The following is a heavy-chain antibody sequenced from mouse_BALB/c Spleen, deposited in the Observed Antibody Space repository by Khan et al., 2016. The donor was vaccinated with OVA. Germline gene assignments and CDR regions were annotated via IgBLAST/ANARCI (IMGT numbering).Heavy chain of an antibody. D-gene: IGHD1-1*01. CDR1: GYSITSDYA. Sequence: EVQLQESGPGLVKPSQSLSLTCTVTGYSITSDYAWNWIRQFSGNKLEWMAYISYSGSTSYHPSLKSRISITRDTSKNQFFLQLNSLTPEDTATXYCARRYYYGHWYFDVWGAGTTVTVSS. CDR2: ISYSGST. J-gene: IGHJ1*01. V-gene: IGHV3-2*02. CDR3: ARRYYYGHWYFDV.